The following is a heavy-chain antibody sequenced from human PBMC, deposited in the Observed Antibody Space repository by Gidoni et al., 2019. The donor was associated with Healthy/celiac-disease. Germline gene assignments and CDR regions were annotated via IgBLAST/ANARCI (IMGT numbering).Heavy chain of an antibody. D-gene: IGHD6-19*01. J-gene: IGHJ4*02. CDR3: ARDVVAVAGTFDY. CDR2: IYYSGST. CDR1: GGSISSGDYY. V-gene: IGHV4-30-4*01. Sequence: QVQLQESGPGLVKPSQTLSLTCTVSGGSISSGDYYWSWIRQPPGKGMEWFGYIYYSGSTYYNPSLKSRVTISVDTSKNQFSLKLSSVTAADTAVYYCARDVVAVAGTFDYWGQGTLVTVSS.